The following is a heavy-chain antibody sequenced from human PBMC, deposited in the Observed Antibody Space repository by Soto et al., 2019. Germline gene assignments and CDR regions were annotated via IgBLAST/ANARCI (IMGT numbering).Heavy chain of an antibody. J-gene: IGHJ4*02. CDR2: ISSSSSYI. V-gene: IGHV3-21*01. Sequence: PGGSLRLSCAASGFTFSSYSMNWVRQAPGKGLEWVSSISSSSSYIYYADSVKGRFTISRDNAKNSLYLQMNSLRAEDTAVYYCARRLAAAGSPSFDYWGQGTLVTSPQ. CDR3: ARRLAAAGSPSFDY. D-gene: IGHD6-13*01. CDR1: GFTFSSYS.